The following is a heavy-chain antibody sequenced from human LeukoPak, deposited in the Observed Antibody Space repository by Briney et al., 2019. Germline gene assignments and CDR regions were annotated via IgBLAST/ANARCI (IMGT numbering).Heavy chain of an antibody. CDR2: INPNSGGT. CDR1: GYTFTGYY. Sequence: ASVKVSCKASGYTFTGYYMHWVRQAPGQGLEWMGWINPNSGGTNYAQKFQGRVTMTRDTSISTAYMELSRLRPDDTAVYYCALADYYDSSGWGDYWGQGTLVTVSS. CDR3: ALADYYDSSGWGDY. D-gene: IGHD3-22*01. V-gene: IGHV1-2*02. J-gene: IGHJ4*02.